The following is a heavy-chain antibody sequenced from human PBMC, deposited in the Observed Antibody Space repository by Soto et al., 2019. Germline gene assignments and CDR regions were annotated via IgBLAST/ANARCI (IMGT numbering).Heavy chain of an antibody. CDR2: INHSGST. CDR1: GGSFSGYY. D-gene: IGHD3-22*01. Sequence: SETLSLTCAVYGGSFSGYYWSWIRQPPGKGLEWIGEINHSGSTNYNPSLKSRVTISVDTSKNQFSLKLSSVTAADTAVYYCAREHDSSGYSHDWGQGTLVTVSS. V-gene: IGHV4-34*01. CDR3: AREHDSSGYSHD. J-gene: IGHJ4*02.